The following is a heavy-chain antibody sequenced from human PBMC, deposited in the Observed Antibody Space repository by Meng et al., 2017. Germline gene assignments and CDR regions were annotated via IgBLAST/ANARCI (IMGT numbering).Heavy chain of an antibody. Sequence: GESLKISCAASGFTFSSYWMSWVRQAPGKGLEWVANIKQDGSEKYYVDSVKGRFTISRDNAKNSLYLQMNSLRAEDTAVYYCARGGTYYYDSSGTDAFDIWGQGTVVTVSS. CDR2: IKQDGSEK. J-gene: IGHJ3*02. V-gene: IGHV3-7*01. CDR1: GFTFSSYW. CDR3: ARGGTYYYDSSGTDAFDI. D-gene: IGHD3-22*01.